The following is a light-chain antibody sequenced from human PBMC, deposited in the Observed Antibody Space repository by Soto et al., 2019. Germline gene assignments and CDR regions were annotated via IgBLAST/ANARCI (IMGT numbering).Light chain of an antibody. CDR2: AAS. CDR1: QSISNY. CDR3: HQNYNVPPWN. J-gene: IGKJ1*01. Sequence: DIQMTQSPSSLSASVGDRVTITCRASQSISNYLDWYQLKPGKAPKLLINAASSLQSGVPSRFTGSVSGTDFTLTISNLQAEDFATYYCHQNYNVPPWNFGQGTKVKIK. V-gene: IGKV1-39*01.